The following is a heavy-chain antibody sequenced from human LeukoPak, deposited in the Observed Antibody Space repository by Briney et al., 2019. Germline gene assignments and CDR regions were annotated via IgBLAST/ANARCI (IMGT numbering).Heavy chain of an antibody. D-gene: IGHD5-24*01. CDR2: MNPDSGNT. Sequence: GASVKVSCKASGYTFTSSDINWVRQATGQGLEWMGWMNPDSGNTGYAQKFQGRVTMTKNTSISTAYMELSSLTSENTAVYYCARGKRVKMATIGAYDNYMDGWGKGTTVTVSS. J-gene: IGHJ6*03. CDR3: ARGKRVKMATIGAYDNYMDG. V-gene: IGHV1-8*01. CDR1: GYTFTSSD.